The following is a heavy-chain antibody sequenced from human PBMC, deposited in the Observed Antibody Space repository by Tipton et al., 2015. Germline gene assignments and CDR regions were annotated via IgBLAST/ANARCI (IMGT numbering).Heavy chain of an antibody. CDR1: GVMFSTYS. CDR3: ARDLSLNFDS. Sequence: GSLRLSCAVSGVMFSTYSFHWVRQAPGKGLEWISYISSGSTIFYADSVKGRFTISRDNSKNSLFLHMDRLRADDTAVYFCARDLSLNFDSWGQGTLVTVSS. V-gene: IGHV3-48*01. CDR2: ISSGSTI. J-gene: IGHJ4*02.